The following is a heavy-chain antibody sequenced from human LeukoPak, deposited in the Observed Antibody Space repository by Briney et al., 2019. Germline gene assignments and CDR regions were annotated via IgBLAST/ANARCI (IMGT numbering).Heavy chain of an antibody. V-gene: IGHV3-9*03. CDR1: GFTFDDYA. J-gene: IGHJ4*02. CDR3: AKGRDGYNGSPLDY. CDR2: ISWNSGSI. Sequence: GGSLRLSCAASGFTFDDYAMHWVRQAPGKGLEWVSGISWNSGSIGYADSVKGRLTISRDNAKNSLYLQMNSLRAEDMALYYCAKGRDGYNGSPLDYWGQGTLVTVSS. D-gene: IGHD5-24*01.